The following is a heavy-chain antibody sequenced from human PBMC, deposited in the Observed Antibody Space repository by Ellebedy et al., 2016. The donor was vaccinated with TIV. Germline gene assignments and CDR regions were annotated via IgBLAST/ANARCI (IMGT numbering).Heavy chain of an antibody. CDR1: GLNLRGYI. CDR2: ISSRGSDK. CDR3: ASRGNPPY. J-gene: IGHJ4*02. V-gene: IGHV3-21*06. D-gene: IGHD1-1*01. Sequence: PGGSLRLSCAVSGLNLRGYIMNWVRQAPGKGLEWVSCISSRGSDKFYADSVKGRFTISRDNAKNSLFLEMSSLRGEDTAVYYCASRGNPPYWGQGTLVTVSS.